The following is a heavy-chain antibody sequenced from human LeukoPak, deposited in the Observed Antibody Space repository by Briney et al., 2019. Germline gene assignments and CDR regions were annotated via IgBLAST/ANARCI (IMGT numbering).Heavy chain of an antibody. D-gene: IGHD1-26*01. CDR1: GFTFSNAW. Sequence: PGGSLRLSCAASGFTFSNAWMSWVRQAPGKGLEWVSYISSSSSTIYYADSVKGRFTISRDNAKNSLYLQMNSLRAEDTAVYYCARDRIVGATWAFDIWGQGTMVTVSS. V-gene: IGHV3-48*01. J-gene: IGHJ3*02. CDR3: ARDRIVGATWAFDI. CDR2: ISSSSSTI.